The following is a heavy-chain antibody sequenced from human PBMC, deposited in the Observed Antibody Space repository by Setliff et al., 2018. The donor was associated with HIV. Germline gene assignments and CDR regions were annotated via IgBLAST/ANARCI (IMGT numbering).Heavy chain of an antibody. D-gene: IGHD1-26*01. CDR3: ARAMGANWSYYYYMDV. CDR2: LYYSGST. V-gene: IGHV4-59*02. CDR1: GGSVSSYH. Sequence: PSETLSLTCTVSGGSVSSYHWTWIRQPPGKGLEWIRYLYYSGSTYYNPSLKSRVTISIDTSKKQLSLKLSSVTAADTAVYYCARAMGANWSYYYYMDVWGKGTTVTVSS. J-gene: IGHJ6*03.